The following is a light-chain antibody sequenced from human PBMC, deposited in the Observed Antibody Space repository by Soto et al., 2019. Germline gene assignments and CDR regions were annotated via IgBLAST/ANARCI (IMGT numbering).Light chain of an antibody. CDR3: QVWDSSSDHRV. V-gene: IGLV3-21*02. J-gene: IGLJ1*01. CDR2: DDS. Sequence: SYELTQPPSVSVAPGQTARISCGGNDMGSRSVHWYQQKPGQAPVLVVYDDSDRPSGIPERFSGSNSGITATLTISRVEVGDEADYYCQVWDSSSDHRVVGPGTKVTVL. CDR1: DMGSRS.